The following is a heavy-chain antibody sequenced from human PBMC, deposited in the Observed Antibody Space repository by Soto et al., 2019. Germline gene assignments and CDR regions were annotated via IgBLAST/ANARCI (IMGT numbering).Heavy chain of an antibody. CDR2: IWYAGSNK. CDR3: ARGVRSEEGYFDY. V-gene: IGHV3-33*01. J-gene: IGHJ4*02. CDR1: GFTFSSYG. Sequence: QVQLVESGGGVVQPGRSLRLSCAASGFTFSSYGMHWVRQAPGKGLEWVAVIWYAGSNKYYADSVKGRFTISRDNSKNTLYRQMNSLRAEDTAVYYCARGVRSEEGYFDYWGQGTLVTVSS. D-gene: IGHD3-10*02.